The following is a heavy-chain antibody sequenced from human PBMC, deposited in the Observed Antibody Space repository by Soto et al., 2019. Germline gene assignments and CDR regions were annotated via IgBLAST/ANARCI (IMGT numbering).Heavy chain of an antibody. V-gene: IGHV1-69*02. Sequence: SSYTISWVRQAPGQGLEWMGRIIPILGIANYAQKYKGRFTITADKSTSTXYMELSSLXSEDTAVYYCARSYEDIVVVVAATSGMDVWGQGTTVTVSS. CDR1: SSYT. CDR2: IIPILGIA. J-gene: IGHJ6*02. D-gene: IGHD2-15*01. CDR3: ARSYEDIVVVVAATSGMDV.